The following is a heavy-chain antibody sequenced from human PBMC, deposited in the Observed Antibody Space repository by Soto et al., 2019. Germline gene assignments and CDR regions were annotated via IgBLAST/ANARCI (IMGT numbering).Heavy chain of an antibody. V-gene: IGHV3-23*01. CDR1: GFTFSSYA. J-gene: IGHJ4*02. D-gene: IGHD5-18*01. Sequence: EVQLLESGGGLVQPGGSLRLSCAASGFTFSSYAMSWVRQAPGKGLEWVSAISGSGGSTYCADSVKGRFTISRDNSKNTLDLQMNSLRAEDTAVYYCAKSGAYNYGYQETDYFGQGTLVTVSS. CDR2: ISGSGGST. CDR3: AKSGAYNYGYQETDY.